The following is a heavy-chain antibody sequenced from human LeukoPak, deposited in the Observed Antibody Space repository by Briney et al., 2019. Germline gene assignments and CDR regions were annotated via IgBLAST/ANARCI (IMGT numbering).Heavy chain of an antibody. Sequence: PGGSLRLSCAASGFTFSSFGMHWVRQAPGKGLEWVAVLSYDGSEKYFADSVKGRFTISRDTSKNTLYLQMNSLRAEDTAVYYCASGSEAVFFDCWGQGTLVTVSS. J-gene: IGHJ4*02. CDR3: ASGSEAVFFDC. CDR2: LSYDGSEK. CDR1: GFTFSSFG. D-gene: IGHD6-19*01. V-gene: IGHV3-30*03.